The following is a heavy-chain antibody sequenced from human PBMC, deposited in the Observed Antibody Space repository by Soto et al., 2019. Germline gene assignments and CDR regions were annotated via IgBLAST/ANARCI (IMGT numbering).Heavy chain of an antibody. CDR2: INPSDSDI. Sequence: GESLKISCKGSGYRFTDYWIGWVRQMSGKGLEWMAIINPSDSDIRYSPSFQGQVTISADKSITTAYLQWISLKASDTAMYYCARTRDAILTGYRGRDAFDIWGQGTMVTVSS. CDR1: GYRFTDYW. J-gene: IGHJ3*02. CDR3: ARTRDAILTGYRGRDAFDI. V-gene: IGHV5-51*01. D-gene: IGHD3-9*01.